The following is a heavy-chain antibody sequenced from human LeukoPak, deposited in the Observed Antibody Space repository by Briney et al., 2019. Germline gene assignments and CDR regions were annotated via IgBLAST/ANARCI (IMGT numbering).Heavy chain of an antibody. V-gene: IGHV3-66*01. CDR3: ARGGDSSGLDY. CDR1: GFTVNSNY. CDR2: IYSGGTT. D-gene: IGHD3-22*01. Sequence: GGSLRLSCAASGFTVNSNYMSWVRQAPGKGLEWVSVIYSGGTTYYADSVKGRFTISRDNSKNTLYLQMNSLRAEDTAVYYCARGGDSSGLDYWGQGTLVTVSS. J-gene: IGHJ4*02.